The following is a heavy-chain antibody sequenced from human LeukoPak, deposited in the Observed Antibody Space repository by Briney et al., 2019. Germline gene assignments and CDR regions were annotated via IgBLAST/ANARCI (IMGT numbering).Heavy chain of an antibody. Sequence: PGGSLRLSCAASGFRFDDFAVHWVRQGPGNGLEWVSGISWDSNRINYADSVKGRFTISRDSAKNSLYLEMNSLRPEDTALYYCTKGSSWNTYFDSWGQGTLVAVSS. J-gene: IGHJ4*02. CDR1: GFRFDDFA. CDR2: ISWDSNRI. CDR3: TKGSSWNTYFDS. V-gene: IGHV3-9*01. D-gene: IGHD1/OR15-1a*01.